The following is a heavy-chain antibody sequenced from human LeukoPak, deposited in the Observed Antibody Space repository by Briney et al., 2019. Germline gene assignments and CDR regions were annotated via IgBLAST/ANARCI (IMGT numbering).Heavy chain of an antibody. CDR2: ISYDGSNK. D-gene: IGHD3-22*01. J-gene: IGHJ4*02. CDR3: ARAGKDYYDSSGYYYFDY. V-gene: IGHV3-30-3*01. CDR1: GFTFSSHA. Sequence: GGSLRLSCAASGFTFSSHAMHWVRQAPGKGLEWVAVISYDGSNKYYADSVKGRFTISRDNSKNTLYLQMNSLRAEDTAVYYCARAGKDYYDSSGYYYFDYWGQGTLVTVSS.